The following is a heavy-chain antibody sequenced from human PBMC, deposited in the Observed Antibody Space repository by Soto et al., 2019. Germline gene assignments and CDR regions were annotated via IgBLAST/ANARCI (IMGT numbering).Heavy chain of an antibody. Sequence: SENLSLTCTVSGGSISSGGYYWSWIRQHPGKGLEWIGYIYYSGSTYYNPSLKSRVTISVDTSKNQFSLKLSSVTAADTAVYYCARESEAVAGTDYWGQGTLVTVSS. D-gene: IGHD6-19*01. CDR2: IYYSGST. CDR3: ARESEAVAGTDY. V-gene: IGHV4-31*03. CDR1: GGSISSGGYY. J-gene: IGHJ4*02.